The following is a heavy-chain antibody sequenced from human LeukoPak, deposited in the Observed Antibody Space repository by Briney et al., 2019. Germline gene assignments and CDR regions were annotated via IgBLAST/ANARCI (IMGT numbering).Heavy chain of an antibody. D-gene: IGHD1-26*01. CDR2: ISSSSSYI. Sequence: GGSLRLSCAASGFTFSSYSINWVRQAPGKGLEWVSSISSSSSYIYYADSVKGRFTISRDNAKNSLYLQMNSLRAEDTAVYYCARIVNYSGSYSSWGQGTLVTVSS. V-gene: IGHV3-21*01. J-gene: IGHJ5*02. CDR1: GFTFSSYS. CDR3: ARIVNYSGSYSS.